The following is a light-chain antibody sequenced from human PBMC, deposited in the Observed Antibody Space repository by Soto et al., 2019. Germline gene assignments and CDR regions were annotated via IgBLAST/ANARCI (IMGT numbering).Light chain of an antibody. CDR2: DAS. J-gene: IGKJ4*01. CDR3: QQRSNWLT. V-gene: IGKV3-11*01. Sequence: EIVLTQSPATLSLSSGERATLSGRASQSVSSYLAWYQQKPGQAPRLLIYDASNRATGIPARFSGSGSGTDFTLTISSLEPEDFAVYYCQQRSNWLTFGGGTKVDIK. CDR1: QSVSSY.